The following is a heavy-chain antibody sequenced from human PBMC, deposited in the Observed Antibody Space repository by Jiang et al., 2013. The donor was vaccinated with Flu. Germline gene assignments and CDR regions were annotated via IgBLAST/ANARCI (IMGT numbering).Heavy chain of an antibody. CDR3: ARAYDYGGSVDY. CDR1: GGSISSYY. Sequence: GPGLVKPSETLSLTCTVSGGSISSYYWSWIRQPPGKGLEWIGYIYYSGSTNYNPSLKSRVTISVDTSKNQFSLKLSSVTAADTAVYYCARAYDYGGSVDYWGQGTLVTVSS. J-gene: IGHJ4*02. D-gene: IGHD4-23*01. CDR2: IYYSGST. V-gene: IGHV4-59*01.